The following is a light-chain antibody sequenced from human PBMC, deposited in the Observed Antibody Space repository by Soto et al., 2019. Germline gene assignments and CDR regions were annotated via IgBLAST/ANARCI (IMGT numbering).Light chain of an antibody. CDR1: ESISSW. J-gene: IGKJ1*01. Sequence: DIQMTQSPSTLSASVGDRVTITCRASESISSWLAWYQQKPGKAPKLLIYDASSLESGVPSRFSGSGSGTEFTLTISSLQPDDFATYYCHQYNTYSRTFXQGTKVDIK. CDR3: HQYNTYSRT. V-gene: IGKV1-5*01. CDR2: DAS.